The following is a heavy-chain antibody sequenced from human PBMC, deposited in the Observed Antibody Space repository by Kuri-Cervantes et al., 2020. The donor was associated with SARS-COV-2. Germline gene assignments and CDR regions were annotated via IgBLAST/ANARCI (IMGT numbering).Heavy chain of an antibody. V-gene: IGHV3-48*01. J-gene: IGHJ4*02. D-gene: IGHD3-3*01. CDR3: ARDGCKGTHMRFLECQYQWPDY. CDR1: GFNFSTCD. Sequence: GESLKTSCVASGFNFSTCDMHWVRQAPGKGLEWVPYISSSSSTIYDADSGKGRSTISRDNAKNSLYLQMNSRRGEDTAVYYCARDGCKGTHMRFLECQYQWPDYWGQGTLVTVSS. CDR2: ISSSSSTI.